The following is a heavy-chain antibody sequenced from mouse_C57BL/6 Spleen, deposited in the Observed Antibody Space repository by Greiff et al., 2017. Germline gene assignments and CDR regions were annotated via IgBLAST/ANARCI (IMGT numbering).Heavy chain of an antibody. CDR1: GFTFSDYG. CDR3: ARNYYGPWFAY. D-gene: IGHD1-2*01. Sequence: DVKLVESGGGLVKPGGSLKLSCAASGFTFSDYGMHWVRQAPEKGLEWVAYISSGSSTIYYADTVKGRFPISRYNAKNTLFLQMTSLRSEDTAMYYCARNYYGPWFAYWGQGTLVTVSA. J-gene: IGHJ3*01. CDR2: ISSGSSTI. V-gene: IGHV5-17*01.